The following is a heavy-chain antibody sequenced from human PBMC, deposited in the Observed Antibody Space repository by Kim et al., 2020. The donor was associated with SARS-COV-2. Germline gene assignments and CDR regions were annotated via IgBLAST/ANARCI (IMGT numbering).Heavy chain of an antibody. CDR3: ARDQVHGTGMDV. Sequence: ADSVKGQFTISRDNANNSLYLQMSSVRAEDTDVYYCARDQVHGTGMDVWGQGTTVTVSS. V-gene: IGHV3-21*01. J-gene: IGHJ6*02. D-gene: IGHD3-10*01.